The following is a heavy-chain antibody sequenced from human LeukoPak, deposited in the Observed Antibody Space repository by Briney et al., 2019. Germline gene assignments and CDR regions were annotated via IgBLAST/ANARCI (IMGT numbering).Heavy chain of an antibody. CDR2: IYYSGST. CDR3: XRLPNYYDSSGYYYXFDX. CDR1: GGSISSSSYY. V-gene: IGHV4-39*01. D-gene: IGHD3-22*01. J-gene: IGHJ4*02. Sequence: SETLSLTCTVSGGSISSSSYYWGWIRQPPGKGLEWIGSIYYSGSTYYNPSLKRSCTRSVDTSKNQFSLELSSVPAADTAVYYCXRLPNYYDSSGYYYXFDXWGQGXLVTV.